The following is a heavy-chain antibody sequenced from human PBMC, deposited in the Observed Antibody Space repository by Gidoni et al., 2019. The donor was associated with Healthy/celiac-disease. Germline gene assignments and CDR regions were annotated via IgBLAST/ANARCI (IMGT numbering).Heavy chain of an antibody. CDR3: ARTTGRYNWNYGAFDI. CDR2: IYWDDDK. J-gene: IGHJ3*02. CDR1: GFSLSTSGVG. Sequence: QITLKESGPTLVKPTQTLTLTCTFSGFSLSTSGVGVGWIRQPPGKALEWLALIYWDDDKRYSPSLKSRLTITKDTSKNQVVLTMTNMDPVDTATYYCARTTGRYNWNYGAFDIWGQGTMVTVSS. D-gene: IGHD1-7*01. V-gene: IGHV2-5*02.